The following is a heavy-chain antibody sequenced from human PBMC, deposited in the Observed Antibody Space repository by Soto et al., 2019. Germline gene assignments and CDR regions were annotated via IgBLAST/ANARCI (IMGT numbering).Heavy chain of an antibody. J-gene: IGHJ4*02. D-gene: IGHD5-18*01. V-gene: IGHV3-30-3*01. Sequence: QVQLVESGGGVVQPGRSLRLSCAASGFTFSSYAMHWVRQAPGKGLEWVAVISYDGSNKYYADSVKGRFTISRDNSKKTLYLQMNSLRAEDTAVYYCAREEDTAMDSFDYWGQGTLVTVSS. CDR3: AREEDTAMDSFDY. CDR1: GFTFSSYA. CDR2: ISYDGSNK.